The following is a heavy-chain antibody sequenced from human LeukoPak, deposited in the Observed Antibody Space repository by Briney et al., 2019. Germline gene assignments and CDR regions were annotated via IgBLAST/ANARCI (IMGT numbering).Heavy chain of an antibody. Sequence: SETLSLTCAVYGGSFSGYYWSWIRQPPGKGLEWIGEINHSGSTYYNPSLKSRVTISVDTSKNQFSLKLSSVTAADTAVYYCARSEPYYDILTGYMAGRFDPWGQGTLVTVSS. V-gene: IGHV4-34*01. CDR3: ARSEPYYDILTGYMAGRFDP. CDR2: INHSGST. D-gene: IGHD3-9*01. CDR1: GGSFSGYY. J-gene: IGHJ5*02.